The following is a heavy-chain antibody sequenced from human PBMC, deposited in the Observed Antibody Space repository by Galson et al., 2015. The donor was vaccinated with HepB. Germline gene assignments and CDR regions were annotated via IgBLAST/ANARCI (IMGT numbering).Heavy chain of an antibody. D-gene: IGHD4-17*01. CDR2: ISYDGSNK. V-gene: IGHV3-30*04. CDR3: ARGPRYGAFDI. Sequence: SLRLSCAASGFTFSSYAMHWVRQAPGKGLEWVAVISYDGSNKYYADSVKGRFTISRDNSKNTLYLQMNSLGAEDTAVYYCARGPRYGAFDIWDQGTMVTVSS. J-gene: IGHJ3*02. CDR1: GFTFSSYA.